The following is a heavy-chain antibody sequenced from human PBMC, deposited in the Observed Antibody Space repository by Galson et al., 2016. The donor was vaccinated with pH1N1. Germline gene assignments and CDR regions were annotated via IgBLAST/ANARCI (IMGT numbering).Heavy chain of an antibody. CDR1: GFTFRSYA. Sequence: SLRLSCAASGFTFRSYAMSWVRQAPGKGLEWVSSLSNNGGSTFYANSVKGRFTISRDDSKNILYMQMKSLIAEDTALYFCARYRRPFGDYSQDFDNGGQGTLVVVSS. J-gene: IGHJ4*02. CDR2: LSNNGGST. CDR3: ARYRRPFGDYSQDFDN. D-gene: IGHD4-11*01. V-gene: IGHV3-23*01.